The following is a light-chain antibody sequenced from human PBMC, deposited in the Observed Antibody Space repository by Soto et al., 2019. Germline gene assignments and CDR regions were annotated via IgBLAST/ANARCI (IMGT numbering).Light chain of an antibody. J-gene: IGLJ2*01. CDR3: CSYAGSYTFVV. V-gene: IGLV2-11*01. CDR2: DVN. CDR1: SSDLGGYNY. Sequence: QSALTQPRSVSGSPGQSVTISCTGTSSDLGGYNYVSWYQQHPGKAPKLMIYDVNRRPSGVPDRLSGSKSGNTASLTISGLQAEDEADYYCCSYAGSYTFVVLGGGTKLTVL.